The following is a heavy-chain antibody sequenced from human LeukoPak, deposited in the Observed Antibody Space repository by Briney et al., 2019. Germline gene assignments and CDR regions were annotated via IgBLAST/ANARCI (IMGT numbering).Heavy chain of an antibody. Sequence: PGGSLRLSCAGAGFTFSSYSMNWVRQAPGKGLEWVSYISSSSSTIYYADSVKGRFTISRDNAKNSLYLQMNSLRAEDTAVYYCAKEILWFDYDYWGQGTLVTVSS. D-gene: IGHD3-10*01. CDR1: GFTFSSYS. CDR3: AKEILWFDYDY. CDR2: ISSSSSTI. J-gene: IGHJ4*02. V-gene: IGHV3-48*04.